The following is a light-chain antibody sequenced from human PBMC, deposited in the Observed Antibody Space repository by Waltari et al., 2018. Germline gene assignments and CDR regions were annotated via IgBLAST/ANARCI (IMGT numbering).Light chain of an antibody. CDR1: SNDVGGYNY. J-gene: IGLJ3*02. CDR2: DIN. V-gene: IGLV2-11*01. CDR3: CSYVGSNTYWV. Sequence: QSALTQPRSVSGSPGQSVTISCTGTSNDVGGYNYVSRYQQHPDKAPKLIIYDINKRPSGVPDRFSGSKSGNTASLTISGLQAEDEADYYCCSYVGSNTYWVFGGGTKLTVL.